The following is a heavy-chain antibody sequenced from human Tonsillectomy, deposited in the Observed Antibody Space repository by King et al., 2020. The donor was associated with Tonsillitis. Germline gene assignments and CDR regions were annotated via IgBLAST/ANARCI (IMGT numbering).Heavy chain of an antibody. CDR2: IYWNDDG. Sequence: TLKESGPTLVKPTQTLTLTCTFSGFPLTTSRVGVGWIRQPPGKALEWLGMIYWNDDGAYSSSLKSRLTITKDISKNQVVLTMTNMDPVDTATYYCASRTGISGYFDYWGQGTLVTVSS. CDR1: GFPLTTSRVG. D-gene: IGHD3-22*01. J-gene: IGHJ4*02. V-gene: IGHV2-5*01. CDR3: ASRTGISGYFDY.